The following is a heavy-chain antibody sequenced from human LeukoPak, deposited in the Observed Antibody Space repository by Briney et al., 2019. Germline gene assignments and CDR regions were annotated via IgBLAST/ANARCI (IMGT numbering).Heavy chain of an antibody. CDR1: GYTFTGYY. Sequence: ASVKVSCKASGYTFTGYYMHWVRQAPGQGLEWMGWINPNSGGTNYAQKFQGRVTMTRDTSISTAYMELSRLRSDGTAVYYCARDTVATGDFDYWGQGTLVTVSS. CDR2: INPNSGGT. CDR3: ARDTVATGDFDY. D-gene: IGHD4-23*01. J-gene: IGHJ4*02. V-gene: IGHV1-2*02.